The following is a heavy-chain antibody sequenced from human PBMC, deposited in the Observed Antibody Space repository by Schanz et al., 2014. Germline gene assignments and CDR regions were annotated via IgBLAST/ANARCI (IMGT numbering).Heavy chain of an antibody. D-gene: IGHD6-19*01. V-gene: IGHV4-39*01. CDR2: IYYSGST. CDR1: GDSISSTSYY. Sequence: QLQMQESGPGLVKPSETLSLTCSVSGDSISSTSYYWGWIRQPPGKGLEWIWSIYYSGSTYYNASPNGRVTIPEDPPKTHFPLKLTSVTAADSAVYYCARLWGGWRIPDYWGQGTLVTVSS. J-gene: IGHJ4*02. CDR3: ARLWGGWRIPDY.